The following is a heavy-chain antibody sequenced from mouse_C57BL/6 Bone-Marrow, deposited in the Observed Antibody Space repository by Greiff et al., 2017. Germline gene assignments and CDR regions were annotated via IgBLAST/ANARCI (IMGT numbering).Heavy chain of an antibody. CDR2: IYPRSGNT. CDR3: ARRDYYGSSYAY. CDR1: GYTFTSYG. J-gene: IGHJ3*01. V-gene: IGHV1-81*01. Sequence: QVQLQQSGAELARPAASVKLSCKASGYTFTSYGISWVKQRTGQGLEWIGEIYPRSGNTYYNEKFKGKATLTADKSSSTAYMELRSLTSEDSAVYFCARRDYYGSSYAYWGQGTLVTVSA. D-gene: IGHD1-1*01.